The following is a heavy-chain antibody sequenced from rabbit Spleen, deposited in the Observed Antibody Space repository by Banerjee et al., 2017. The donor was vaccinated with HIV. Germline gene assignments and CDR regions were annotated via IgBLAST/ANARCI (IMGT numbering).Heavy chain of an antibody. Sequence: QEQLVESGGGLVQPEGSLTLTCKASGVSFSDKDVMCWVRQAPGKGLEWIACINIVTGKSVYASWAKGRFTISKTSSTTVTLQMTSLTATDTATYFCARDLIGDPYATFDLWGQGTLVTVS. J-gene: IGHJ4*01. CDR3: ARDLIGDPYATFDL. CDR2: INIVTGKS. V-gene: IGHV1S45*01. D-gene: IGHD6-1*01. CDR1: GVSFSDKDV.